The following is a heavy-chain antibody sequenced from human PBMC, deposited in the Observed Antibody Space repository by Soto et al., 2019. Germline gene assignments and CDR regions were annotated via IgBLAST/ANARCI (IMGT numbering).Heavy chain of an antibody. CDR3: ARGGGYTFDY. D-gene: IGHD3-16*01. CDR2: IYHSGST. Sequence: QLQLQESGSELVKPSQTLSLTCAVSGGSISSGGYSWSWIRQPPGKGLEWIGYIYHSGSTYYNPSPKRRVHISVDRAKNQFSLKLSSVTAADTAVYYWARGGGYTFDYWGQGTLVTVSS. CDR1: GGSISSGGYS. J-gene: IGHJ4*02. V-gene: IGHV4-30-2*01.